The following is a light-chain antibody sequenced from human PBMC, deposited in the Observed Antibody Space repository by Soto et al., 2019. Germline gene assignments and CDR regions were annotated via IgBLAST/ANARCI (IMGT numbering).Light chain of an antibody. CDR3: CSYAASNTFV. Sequence: QSVLTQPPSASGSPGQSVTISCTGSSTDVGGYNYVSWYKQHPGKAPKLMIYEVSQRPSGVPDRYSGSKSGNTASLTVSGLQAEDEADYYCCSYAASNTFVFGTGTKVTVL. V-gene: IGLV2-8*01. CDR1: STDVGGYNY. J-gene: IGLJ1*01. CDR2: EVS.